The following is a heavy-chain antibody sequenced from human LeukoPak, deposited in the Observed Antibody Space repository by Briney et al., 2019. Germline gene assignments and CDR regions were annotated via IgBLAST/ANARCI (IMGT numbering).Heavy chain of an antibody. D-gene: IGHD3-22*01. CDR1: GYTFTGYY. V-gene: IGHV1-2*02. J-gene: IGHJ4*02. Sequence: ASVKVSCKASGYTFTGYYMHWVRQAPGQGLEWMGWINPNSGGTNYAQKFQGRVTMTRDTSISTAYMELGRLRSDDTAVYYCARAHYYDSSGYYPVYWGQGTLVTVSS. CDR3: ARAHYYDSSGYYPVY. CDR2: INPNSGGT.